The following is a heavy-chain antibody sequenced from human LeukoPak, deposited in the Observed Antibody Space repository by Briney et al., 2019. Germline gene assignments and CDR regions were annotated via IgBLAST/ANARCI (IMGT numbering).Heavy chain of an antibody. CDR3: ARTGGRVEYSSSWDY. CDR2: ISSSSSYI. Sequence: PGGSLRLSCAASGFTFSSFSMNWVRQAPGKGLEWVSPISSSSSYIYYADSVKGRFTISRDNAKNSLYLQMNSLRAEDTAVYYCARTGGRVEYSSSWDYWGQGTLVTVSS. V-gene: IGHV3-21*01. D-gene: IGHD6-6*01. CDR1: GFTFSSFS. J-gene: IGHJ4*02.